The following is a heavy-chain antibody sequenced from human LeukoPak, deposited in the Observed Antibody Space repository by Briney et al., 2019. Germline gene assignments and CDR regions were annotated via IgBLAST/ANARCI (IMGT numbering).Heavy chain of an antibody. V-gene: IGHV4-38-2*01. CDR2: IYHSGST. Sequence: PSETLSLTCAVSGYSISSGYYWGWIRQPPGKGLEWTGSIYHSGSTYYNPSLKSRVTISVDTSKNQFSLKLSSVTAADTAVYYCARMTSRNMDVWGKGTTVTVSS. CDR1: GYSISSGYY. CDR3: ARMTSRNMDV. J-gene: IGHJ6*03.